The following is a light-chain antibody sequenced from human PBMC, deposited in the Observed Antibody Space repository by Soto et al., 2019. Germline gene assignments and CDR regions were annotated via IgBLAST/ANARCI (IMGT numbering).Light chain of an antibody. Sequence: DIQMTQSPSSLSASVGDRVTITCRASQSISNYLNWYQQKPGKAHKLLIYAASSMQSGVPSRFSGSGSETDFTLNISSLQPDDSATYYFQQSFSPLWTFGQGTKVEV. J-gene: IGKJ1*01. CDR2: AAS. CDR3: QQSFSPLWT. CDR1: QSISNY. V-gene: IGKV1-39*01.